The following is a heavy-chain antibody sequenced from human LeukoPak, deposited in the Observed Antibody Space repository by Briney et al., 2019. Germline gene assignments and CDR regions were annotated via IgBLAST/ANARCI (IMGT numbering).Heavy chain of an antibody. CDR2: IKQDGSEK. CDR3: ARDTRYSGSYSRKYYFDY. D-gene: IGHD1-26*01. J-gene: IGHJ4*02. CDR1: GFTFSSYW. Sequence: GGPLRLSCAASGFTFSSYWMSWVRQAPGKGLEWVANIKQDGSEKYYVDSVKGRFTISRDNAKNSLYLQMNSLRAEDTAVYYCARDTRYSGSYSRKYYFDYWGQGTLVTVSS. V-gene: IGHV3-7*01.